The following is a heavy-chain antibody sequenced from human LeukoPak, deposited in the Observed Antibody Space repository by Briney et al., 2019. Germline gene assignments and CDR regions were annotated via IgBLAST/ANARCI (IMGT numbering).Heavy chain of an antibody. CDR1: GFTFSSYS. D-gene: IGHD6-13*01. CDR3: ARDLRGDSSRFH. CDR2: ISSSSSYI. V-gene: IGHV3-21*01. Sequence: NPGGSLRLSCAASGFTFSSYSMNWVRQAPGKGLEWVSSISSSSSYIYYADSVKGRFTISRDNAKNSLYLQMNSLRAEDTAVYYCARDLRGDSSRFHWGQGTLVTVSS. J-gene: IGHJ4*02.